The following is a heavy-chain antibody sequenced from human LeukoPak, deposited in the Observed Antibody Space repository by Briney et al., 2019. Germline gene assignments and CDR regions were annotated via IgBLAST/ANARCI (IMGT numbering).Heavy chain of an antibody. V-gene: IGHV3-15*01. CDR1: GFTFSNAW. D-gene: IGHD1-7*01. Sequence: GGSLRLXCAASGFTFSNAWMRWVRQAPGKGVEWVGRIKSKTDGCTTDYAAPVKRRFTISRDDSKNTLYLQMNSLKTEDTAVYYCLRTGTTHYYYYYMDVWGKGTTVTVSS. CDR2: IKSKTDGCTT. J-gene: IGHJ6*03. CDR3: LRTGTTHYYYYYMDV.